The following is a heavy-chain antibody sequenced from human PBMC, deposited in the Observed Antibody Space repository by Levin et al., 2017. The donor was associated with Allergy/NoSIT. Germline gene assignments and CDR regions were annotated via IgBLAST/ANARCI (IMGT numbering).Heavy chain of an antibody. CDR3: AHQSDYDYVWGSYRRQDDAFDI. CDR1: GFSLSTSGVG. CDR2: IYWNDDK. D-gene: IGHD3-16*02. J-gene: IGHJ3*02. V-gene: IGHV2-5*01. Sequence: SGPTLVKPTQTLTLTCTFSGFSLSTSGVGVGWIRQPPGKALEWLALIYWNDDKRYSPSLKSRLTITKDTSKNQVVLTMTNMDPVDTATYYCAHQSDYDYVWGSYRRQDDAFDIWGQGTMVTVSS.